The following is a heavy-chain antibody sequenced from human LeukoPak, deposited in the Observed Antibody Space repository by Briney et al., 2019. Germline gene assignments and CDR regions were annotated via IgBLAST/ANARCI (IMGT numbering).Heavy chain of an antibody. D-gene: IGHD6-19*01. CDR2: ITYSGST. J-gene: IGHJ4*02. V-gene: IGHV4-59*01. Sequence: SETLSLTCTVSGGSISNYFWSWLRQPPGKGLEWIGFITYSGSTDHNPSLKSRVTISVDASKNQFSLKLTSVTAADTAVYYGVRHTTSGWYQVVYWGQGTLVTVSS. CDR3: VRHTTSGWYQVVY. CDR1: GGSISNYF.